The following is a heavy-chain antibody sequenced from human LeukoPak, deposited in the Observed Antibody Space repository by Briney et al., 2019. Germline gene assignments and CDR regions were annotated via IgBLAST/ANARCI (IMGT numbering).Heavy chain of an antibody. D-gene: IGHD3-16*01. J-gene: IGHJ5*02. CDR3: ARNLGVGDP. Sequence: ASVKVSCKASGYTFTSYYMHWVRQAPGQGLEWMGIINPTGGSTNYAQKFQGRVTMTRDTSTSTVYMELSSLSSEDTAVYYCARNLGVGDPWGQGTLVTVSS. CDR1: GYTFTSYY. CDR2: INPTGGST. V-gene: IGHV1-46*01.